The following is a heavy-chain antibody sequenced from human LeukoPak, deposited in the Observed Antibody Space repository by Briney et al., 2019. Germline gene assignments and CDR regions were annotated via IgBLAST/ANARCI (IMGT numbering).Heavy chain of an antibody. J-gene: IGHJ4*02. D-gene: IGHD4-17*01. CDR1: GFTFSSYS. CDR2: ISSSSSYI. Sequence: GGSLRLSCAASGFTFSSYSMNWVRQAPGKGLEWVSSISSSSSYIYYADSVKGRFTISRDNAKNSLYLQMNSLRAEDTAVYYCAKDYSATVTTQLVDYWGQGTLVTASS. V-gene: IGHV3-21*01. CDR3: AKDYSATVTTQLVDY.